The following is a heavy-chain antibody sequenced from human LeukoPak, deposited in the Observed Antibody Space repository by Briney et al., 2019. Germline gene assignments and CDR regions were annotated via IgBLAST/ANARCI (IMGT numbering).Heavy chain of an antibody. CDR3: ARDRNSGAEGWFDP. D-gene: IGHD1-26*01. V-gene: IGHV3-48*01. CDR2: ISSSSSTI. CDR1: GLTFSSYS. J-gene: IGHJ5*02. Sequence: TGGSLRLSCAASGLTFSSYSMNWVRQAPGKGLEWVPYISSSSSTIYYADSVRGRFTISRDNAKNSLYLQMNSLRAEDTAVYYCARDRNSGAEGWFDPWGQGTLVTVSS.